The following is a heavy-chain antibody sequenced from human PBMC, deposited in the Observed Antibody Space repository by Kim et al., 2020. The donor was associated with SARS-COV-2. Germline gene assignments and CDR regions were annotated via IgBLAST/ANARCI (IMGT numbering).Heavy chain of an antibody. D-gene: IGHD7-27*01. CDR1: GFTFSSYA. V-gene: IGHV3-23*01. CDR2: ISGSGGST. Sequence: GGSLRLSCAASGFTFSSYAMSWVRQAPGKGLEWVSAISGSGGSTYYADSVKGRFTISRDNSKNTLYLQMNSLRAEDTAVYYCAMGTLPAYYYYGMDVWGQGTTVTVSS. J-gene: IGHJ6*02. CDR3: AMGTLPAYYYYGMDV.